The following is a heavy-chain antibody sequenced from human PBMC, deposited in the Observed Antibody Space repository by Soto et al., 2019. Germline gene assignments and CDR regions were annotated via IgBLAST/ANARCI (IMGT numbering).Heavy chain of an antibody. CDR1: GYTLTELS. Sequence: ASVKVSCKVSGYTLTELSMHWVRQAPGKGLEWMGGFDPEGGETIYAQKFQGRVTMTEDTSTDTAYMELSSLRSEDTAVYYCATDPRYFDWILFDYWGQGTLVTVSS. J-gene: IGHJ4*02. D-gene: IGHD3-9*01. CDR2: FDPEGGET. V-gene: IGHV1-24*01. CDR3: ATDPRYFDWILFDY.